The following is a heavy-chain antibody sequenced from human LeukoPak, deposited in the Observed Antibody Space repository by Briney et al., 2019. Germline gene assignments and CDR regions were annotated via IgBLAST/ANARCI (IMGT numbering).Heavy chain of an antibody. CDR3: ARDGFYDRSGYYYNWVFDY. J-gene: IGHJ4*02. CDR2: IYTTGST. D-gene: IGHD3-22*01. Sequence: SETLSLTCTVSGGSITSYYWSWVRQPAGKGLEWVGRIYTTGSTYYNHCLRSRVTIAVDTSKNQSSLRLSSVPAADTAVYYCARDGFYDRSGYYYNWVFDYWGQGTLVTVSS. CDR1: GGSITSYY. V-gene: IGHV4-4*07.